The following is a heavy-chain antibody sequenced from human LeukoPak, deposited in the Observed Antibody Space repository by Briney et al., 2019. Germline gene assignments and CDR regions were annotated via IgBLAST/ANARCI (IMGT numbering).Heavy chain of an antibody. CDR1: GFTFSSYE. CDR2: ISNSGSTI. J-gene: IGHJ4*02. V-gene: IGHV3-48*03. Sequence: GSLRLSCAVSGFTFSSYEMNWVRQAPGKGLEWVSHISNSGSTIYYADSEKGRFTVSRDNAKNSLYLQMNSLRAEDTAVYYCARGVYCSGGSCYFKFDYWGQGTLVTVSS. CDR3: ARGVYCSGGSCYFKFDY. D-gene: IGHD2-15*01.